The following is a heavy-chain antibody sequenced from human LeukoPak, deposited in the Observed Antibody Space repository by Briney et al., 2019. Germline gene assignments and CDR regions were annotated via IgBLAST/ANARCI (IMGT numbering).Heavy chain of an antibody. V-gene: IGHV3-74*01. Sequence: GGSLRLSCAASGFTFSSYWMHWVRQAPGKGLVWVSRINSDGSSTSYADSVKGRFTIPRGNAKNTLYLQMNSLRAEDTAVYYCARPSGSYLDAFDIWGQGTMVTVSS. CDR1: GFTFSSYW. CDR3: ARPSGSYLDAFDI. CDR2: INSDGSST. D-gene: IGHD1-26*01. J-gene: IGHJ3*02.